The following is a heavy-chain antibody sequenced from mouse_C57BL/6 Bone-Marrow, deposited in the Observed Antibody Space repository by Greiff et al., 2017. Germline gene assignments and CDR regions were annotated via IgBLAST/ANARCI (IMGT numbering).Heavy chain of an antibody. CDR2: INPSTGGT. V-gene: IGHV1-42*01. CDR3: ARYLGLPY. CDR1: GYSFTGYY. D-gene: IGHD4-1*01. J-gene: IGHJ3*01. Sequence: EVQLQQSGPELVKPGASVKISCKASGYSFTGYYMNWVKQSPEKSLEWIGEINPSTGGTTYNQKFKAKATLTVDKSSSTAYMQLKSLTSEDSAVYYCARYLGLPYWGQGTLVTVSA.